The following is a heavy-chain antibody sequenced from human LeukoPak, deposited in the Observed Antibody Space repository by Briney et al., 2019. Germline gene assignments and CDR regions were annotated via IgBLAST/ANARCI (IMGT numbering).Heavy chain of an antibody. J-gene: IGHJ4*02. CDR1: GDSISSSTYF. CDR3: TRDGWRQQPDY. D-gene: IGHD6-13*01. V-gene: IGHV4-39*07. CDR2: IYNSGST. Sequence: SETLSLTCTVSGDSISSSTYFWGWIRQPPGKGLEWIGSIYNSGSTYYNPSLKSRVIISVDTSKNQFSLKMTSVTAADTAVYYCTRDGWRQQPDYWGQGTLVTVSS.